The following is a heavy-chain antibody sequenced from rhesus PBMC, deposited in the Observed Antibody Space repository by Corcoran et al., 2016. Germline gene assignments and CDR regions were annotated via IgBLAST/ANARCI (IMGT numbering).Heavy chain of an antibody. Sequence: QVTLKESGPALVKPTQTLTLTCTFSGFSISTTGTGVGWIRQPPGKALEWLASIYWNDSKYYSTSLKSRLTISNDTSKNQVVLTMTNIDPVDTATYYCARVDIAGTTFGDYWGQGVLVTVSS. D-gene: IGHD1-20*01. V-gene: IGHV2-95*01. J-gene: IGHJ4*01. CDR3: ARVDIAGTTFGDY. CDR1: GFSISTTGTG. CDR2: IYWNDSK.